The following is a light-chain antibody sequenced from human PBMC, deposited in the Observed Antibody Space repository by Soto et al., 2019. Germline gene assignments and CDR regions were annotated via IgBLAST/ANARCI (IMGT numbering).Light chain of an antibody. CDR1: QSFSRSF. CDR2: GAS. J-gene: IGKJ5*01. V-gene: IGKV3-20*01. CDR3: QQYATSLIT. Sequence: EIVLTQSPGTLSLSPGERATLSCRASQSFSRSFLAWYQQKPGQAPRLLIYGASSRATGIPDRFSGSGSGTDFTLSITRPEPEDFAVYFCQQYATSLITFGQGTRLEIK.